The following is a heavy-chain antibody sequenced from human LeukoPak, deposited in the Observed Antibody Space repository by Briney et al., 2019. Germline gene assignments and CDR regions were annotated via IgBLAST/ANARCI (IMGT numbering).Heavy chain of an antibody. CDR1: GGSISSGSYY. Sequence: SQTLSLTCTVSGGSISSGSYYWSWIRQPAGKGLEWIGRIYTSGSTNYNPSLKSRVTISVATSKNQFSLKLSSVTAADTAVYYCARGAYSSSSGWFDPWGQGTLVTVSS. D-gene: IGHD6-6*01. CDR2: IYTSGST. J-gene: IGHJ5*02. CDR3: ARGAYSSSSGWFDP. V-gene: IGHV4-61*02.